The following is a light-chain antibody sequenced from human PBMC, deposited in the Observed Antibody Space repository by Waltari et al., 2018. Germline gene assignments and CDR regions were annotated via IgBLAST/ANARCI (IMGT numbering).Light chain of an antibody. CDR2: AAS. CDR1: QGISNS. Sequence: DIQLTQAPSFLSASVGDRVTATCRASQGISNSLAWYQQKPGRAPKLLIYAASTLQSGVPSRFSGSGSGTAFALTISSLQPEDFATYYCQQLDTYPPWTFGQGTKVELK. J-gene: IGKJ1*01. V-gene: IGKV1-9*01. CDR3: QQLDTYPPWT.